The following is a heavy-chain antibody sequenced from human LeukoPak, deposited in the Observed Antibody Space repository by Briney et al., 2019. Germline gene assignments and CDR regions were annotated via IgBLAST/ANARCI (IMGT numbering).Heavy chain of an antibody. J-gene: IGHJ4*02. D-gene: IGHD4-17*01. CDR1: GGSFSGYY. CDR3: ARAHMTTVTAKPLPHY. Sequence: PSEALSLTCAVYGGSFSGYYWSWIRQPPGKGLEWIGEINHSGSTNYNPSLKSRVTISVDTSKNQFSLKLSSVTAADTAVYYCARAHMTTVTAKPLPHYWGQGTLVTVSS. V-gene: IGHV4-34*01. CDR2: INHSGST.